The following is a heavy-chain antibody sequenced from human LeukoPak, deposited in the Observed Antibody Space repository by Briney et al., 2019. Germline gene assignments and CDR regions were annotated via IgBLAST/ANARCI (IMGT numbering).Heavy chain of an antibody. Sequence: GGSLRLSCAASGLTVSSNSMSWVHQAPGKGLEWVSFIYSGGSTYYADSVKGRFTISRDNSKNTLYLQMNSLRADDTAVYYCARRAGAYSHPYDYWGQETLVTVSS. D-gene: IGHD4/OR15-4a*01. CDR2: IYSGGST. CDR3: ARRAGAYSHPYDY. CDR1: GLTVSSNS. V-gene: IGHV3-53*01. J-gene: IGHJ4*02.